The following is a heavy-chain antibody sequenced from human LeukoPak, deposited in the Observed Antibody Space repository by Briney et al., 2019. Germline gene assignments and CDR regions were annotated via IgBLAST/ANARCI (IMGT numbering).Heavy chain of an antibody. D-gene: IGHD2-15*01. CDR3: ARSDCSGGSCYYFDY. CDR2: MNPNSGNT. CDR1: GYTFTSYD. V-gene: IGHV1-8*02. Sequence: ASVKVSCKASGYTFTSYDINWVRQATGQGLEWMGWMNPNSGNTGYAQKLQGRVTMTTDTSTSTAYMELRSLRSDDTAVYYCARSDCSGGSCYYFDYWGQGTLVTVSS. J-gene: IGHJ4*02.